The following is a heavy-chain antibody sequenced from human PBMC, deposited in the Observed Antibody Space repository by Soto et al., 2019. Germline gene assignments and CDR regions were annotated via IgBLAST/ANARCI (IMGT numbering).Heavy chain of an antibody. CDR2: IIPIFGTA. J-gene: IGHJ6*02. V-gene: IGHV1-69*01. CDR3: ARGGGRWLQPYYYYGMDV. D-gene: IGHD1-26*01. CDR1: GGTFSSYA. Sequence: QVQLVQSGAEVKKPGSSVKVSCKPSGGTFSSYAISWVRQAPGQGLEWMGGIIPIFGTANYAQKFQGRVTITADESTSTAYMELSSLRSEDTAVYYCARGGGRWLQPYYYYGMDVWGQGTTVTVSS.